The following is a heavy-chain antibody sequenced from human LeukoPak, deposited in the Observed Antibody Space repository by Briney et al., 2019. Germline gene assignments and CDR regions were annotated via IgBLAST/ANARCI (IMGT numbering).Heavy chain of an antibody. Sequence: GGSLRLPCAASGFTFSSYSMNWVRQAPGKGLEWVSSISSSSSYIYYADSVKGRFTISRDNAKNSLYLQMNSLRAEDTAVYYCARDFLSGKLAYCGGDCPRYFQHWGQGTLVTVSS. CDR1: GFTFSSYS. V-gene: IGHV3-21*01. J-gene: IGHJ1*01. CDR3: ARDFLSGKLAYCGGDCPRYFQH. CDR2: ISSSSSYI. D-gene: IGHD2-21*02.